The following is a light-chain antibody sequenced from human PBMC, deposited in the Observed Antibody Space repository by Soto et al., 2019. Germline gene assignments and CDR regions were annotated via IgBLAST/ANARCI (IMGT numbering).Light chain of an antibody. Sequence: QPVLTQPPSASGTPGQRVIISCSGSIANIATNYVYWYQHLPGTAPKLLIYRNDLRPSGVPDRFSGSKSGTSASLAISGLGSEDEADYYCATWDDSLNGPKLFGGGTKLTVL. CDR2: RND. CDR3: ATWDDSLNGPKL. V-gene: IGLV1-47*01. CDR1: IANIATNY. J-gene: IGLJ2*01.